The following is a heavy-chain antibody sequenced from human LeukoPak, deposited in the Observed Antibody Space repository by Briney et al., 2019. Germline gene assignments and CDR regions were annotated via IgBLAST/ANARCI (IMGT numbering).Heavy chain of an antibody. CDR2: IKYDGREK. CDR1: GFPFSSRW. CDR3: AREGYIYGSSGGYF. Sequence: GGSLRLSCTSSGFPFSSRWMHWVRQVPGKGPEWVANIKYDGREKYYVDSVKGRFTISRDNAKNSVHLQMNSLRAEDTAVYYCAREGYIYGSSGGYFWGQGTLVTVSS. V-gene: IGHV3-7*01. J-gene: IGHJ4*02. D-gene: IGHD5-18*01.